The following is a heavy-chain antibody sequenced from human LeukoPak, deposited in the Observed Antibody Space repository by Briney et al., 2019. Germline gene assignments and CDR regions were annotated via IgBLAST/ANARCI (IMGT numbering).Heavy chain of an antibody. D-gene: IGHD2/OR15-2a*01. J-gene: IGHJ4*02. V-gene: IGHV3-74*01. CDR3: ATGVYDFGWNY. CDR1: GFTFSHYW. Sequence: PGGSLRLSCAASGFTFSHYWMHWVRQAPGKGLVWVSRINSDGRFTNYGDSVKGRFAISRDNARNTLHLQMNSLRAEDTAVYYCATGVYDFGWNYWGQGALVTVSS. CDR2: INSDGRFT.